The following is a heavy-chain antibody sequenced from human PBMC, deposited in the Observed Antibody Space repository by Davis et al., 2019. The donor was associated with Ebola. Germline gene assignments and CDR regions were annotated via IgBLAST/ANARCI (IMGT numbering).Heavy chain of an antibody. J-gene: IGHJ4*02. Sequence: GGSLRLSCAASGFTFRSYAMHWVRQAPGKGLEWVAVISYDGSNKYYADSVKGRFTISRDNSKNTLYLQMNSLRAEDTAVYYCARDSSDTAMAHFDYWGQGTLVTVSS. CDR3: ARDSSDTAMAHFDY. CDR1: GFTFRSYA. V-gene: IGHV3-30*04. CDR2: ISYDGSNK. D-gene: IGHD5-18*01.